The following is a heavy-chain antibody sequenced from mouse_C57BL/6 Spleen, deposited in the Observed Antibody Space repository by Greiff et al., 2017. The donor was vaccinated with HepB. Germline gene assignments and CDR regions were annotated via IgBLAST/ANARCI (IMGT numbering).Heavy chain of an antibody. CDR2: IHPNSGST. CDR3: ARSGYDYAMDY. CDR1: GYTFTSYW. V-gene: IGHV1-64*01. Sequence: QVQLQQPGAELVKPGASVKLSCKASGYTFTSYWMHWVKQRPGQGLEWIGMIHPNSGSTNYNEKFKSKATLTVDKSSSTAYMQLSSLTSEDSAVDYCARSGYDYAMDYWGQGTSVTVSS. J-gene: IGHJ4*01. D-gene: IGHD2-2*01.